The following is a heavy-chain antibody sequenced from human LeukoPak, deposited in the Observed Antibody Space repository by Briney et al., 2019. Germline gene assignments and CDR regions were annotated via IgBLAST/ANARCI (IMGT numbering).Heavy chain of an antibody. J-gene: IGHJ4*02. CDR3: ARGPGIAVADLDY. Sequence: SETLSLTCTVAGGSISSYYWSWIRQPAGKGLEWIGGIYTSGSTNYNPSLKSRVTMSIDTSKNQVSLKLSSVAAADTAVYYCARGPGIAVADLDYWGQGTLVTVSS. D-gene: IGHD6-19*01. V-gene: IGHV4-4*07. CDR1: GGSISSYY. CDR2: IYTSGST.